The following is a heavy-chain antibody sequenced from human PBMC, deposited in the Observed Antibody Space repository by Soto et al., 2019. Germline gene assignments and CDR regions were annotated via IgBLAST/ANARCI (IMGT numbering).Heavy chain of an antibody. CDR3: TRRVGVTAAMARFDY. CDR2: IRSKANSYAT. D-gene: IGHD2-21*02. Sequence: EVQLVESGGGLVQPGGSLKLSCAASGFTFSGSAMHWVRQASGKGLEWVGRIRSKANSYATAYAASVKGRFTISREDSKSTAYLQMNSLKTEDTAVYYCTRRVGVTAAMARFDYWGQGTLVAVSS. J-gene: IGHJ4*02. CDR1: GFTFSGSA. V-gene: IGHV3-73*02.